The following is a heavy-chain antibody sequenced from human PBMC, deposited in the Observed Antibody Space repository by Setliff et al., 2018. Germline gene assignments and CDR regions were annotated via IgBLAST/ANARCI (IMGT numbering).Heavy chain of an antibody. CDR2: IYSGDRDT. CDR3: ARELRSPFWHIDF. Sequence: GGSLRLSCAASGFTLSPYAMSWVRQAPGKGLEWVSTIYSGDRDTFYTDSVKGRFTIFRDGSKNTLYLQMTSLRAEDTAVYYCARELRSPFWHIDFWGQGTLVTVSS. V-gene: IGHV3-23*03. D-gene: IGHD3-16*01. CDR1: GFTLSPYA. J-gene: IGHJ4*02.